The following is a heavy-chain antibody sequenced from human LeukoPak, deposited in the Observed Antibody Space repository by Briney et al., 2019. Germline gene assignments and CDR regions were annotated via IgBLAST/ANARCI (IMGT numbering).Heavy chain of an antibody. D-gene: IGHD4-11*01. J-gene: IGHJ4*02. CDR2: INSDGSST. CDR3: AREVTLTIDY. CDR1: GFTFSSYW. Sequence: GGSLRLSCAASGFTFSSYWMHWVRQAPGKGLAWVSRINSDGSSTSYADSVKGRFTISRDNAKNTLYLQMNSLRAEDTAVYYCAREVTLTIDYWGQGTLVTVSS. V-gene: IGHV3-74*01.